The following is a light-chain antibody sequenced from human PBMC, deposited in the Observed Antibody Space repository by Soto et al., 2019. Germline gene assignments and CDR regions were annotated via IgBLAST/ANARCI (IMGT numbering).Light chain of an antibody. V-gene: IGKV3-15*01. Sequence: EIVMTQSPATLSVSPVERATLSCRASQSVSSSVAWYQQKPGQAPRLLIYDASSRATGVPARFSGSGSGTEFTLAISSLQSEDFAVYYCQQYYNWPPTWTLGQGTKVDI. J-gene: IGKJ1*01. CDR1: QSVSSS. CDR3: QQYYNWPPTWT. CDR2: DAS.